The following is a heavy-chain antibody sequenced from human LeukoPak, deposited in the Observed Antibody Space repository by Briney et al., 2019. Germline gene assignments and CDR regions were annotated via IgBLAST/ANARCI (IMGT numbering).Heavy chain of an antibody. CDR1: GFTVSSIY. D-gene: IGHD3-10*01. Sequence: GGSLRLSCAASGFTVSSIYMNWVRQAPGEGLEWVSIIYFDGSTYYADSVKGRFTVSRDNSKNTLYLQMSSLRAEDTAVYYCARTPYASGSYFFDYWGQGTLVTVSS. CDR2: IYFDGST. J-gene: IGHJ4*02. V-gene: IGHV3-66*01. CDR3: ARTPYASGSYFFDY.